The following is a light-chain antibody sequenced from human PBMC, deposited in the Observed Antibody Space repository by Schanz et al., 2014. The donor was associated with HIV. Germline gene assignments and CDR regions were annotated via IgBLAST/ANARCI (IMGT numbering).Light chain of an antibody. Sequence: SYELTQPPSVSVAPGQTARITCGGTNIGSRSVHWYQQKPGQAPVLVIYYDIDRPSGIPERFSGSSSGNTATLTISRVEAGDEADYYCQVWENSSALFGGGTKLTVL. V-gene: IGLV3-21*01. CDR1: NIGSRS. J-gene: IGLJ2*01. CDR2: YDI. CDR3: QVWENSSAL.